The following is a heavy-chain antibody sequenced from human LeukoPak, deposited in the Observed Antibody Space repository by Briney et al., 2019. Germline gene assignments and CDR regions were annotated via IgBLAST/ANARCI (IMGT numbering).Heavy chain of an antibody. CDR2: IFYSGST. V-gene: IGHV4-34*12. CDR3: ARQDQLRFLEWLLSAFDI. Sequence: PSETLSLTCAVYGASLNGHYWSWIRQPPGKGLEWIGSIFYSGSTYYNPSLRSRVTISVDTSTDQFSLKLTSVTAADTAVYYCARQDQLRFLEWLLSAFDIWGQGTMVTVPS. D-gene: IGHD3-3*01. J-gene: IGHJ3*02. CDR1: GASLNGHY.